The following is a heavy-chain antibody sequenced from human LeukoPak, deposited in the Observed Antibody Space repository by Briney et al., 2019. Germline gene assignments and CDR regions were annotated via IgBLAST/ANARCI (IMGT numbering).Heavy chain of an antibody. V-gene: IGHV4-34*01. Sequence: SETLSLTCAVQGGSLSGFYWSWIRQTPGKGLEWIGEINHSGTANYNPSLKSRVPISVDTSKNQVSLDLASVTAADTSVYYCARASSFKKNRRWNPAYFGPWGPGSLVTVAS. CDR2: INHSGTA. J-gene: IGHJ5*02. CDR1: GGSLSGFY. CDR3: ARASSFKKNRRWNPAYFGP. D-gene: IGHD1-1*01.